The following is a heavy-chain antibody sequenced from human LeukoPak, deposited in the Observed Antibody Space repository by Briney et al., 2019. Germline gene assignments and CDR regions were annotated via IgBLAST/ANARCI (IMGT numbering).Heavy chain of an antibody. V-gene: IGHV4-39*01. CDR1: GGSISSSSYY. D-gene: IGHD6-6*01. J-gene: IGHJ4*02. CDR2: IYYSGST. Sequence: SETLSLTCTVSGGSISSSSYYWGWIRQPPGKGLEWIGSIYYSGSTYYNPSLKYRVTISVDTSKNQFSLKLSSVTAADTAVYYCARLSYSSSFYYWGQGTLVTVSS. CDR3: ARLSYSSSFYY.